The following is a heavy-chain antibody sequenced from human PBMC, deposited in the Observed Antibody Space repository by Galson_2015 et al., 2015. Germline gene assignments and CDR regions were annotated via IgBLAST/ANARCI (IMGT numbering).Heavy chain of an antibody. D-gene: IGHD6-13*01. V-gene: IGHV3-33*01. CDR3: ARDLIAAAGIYYVYGMDV. J-gene: IGHJ6*02. CDR1: GFTFSSYG. Sequence: SLRLSCAASGFTFSSYGVHWVRQAPGKGLEWVAVIWYDGSNKYYADSVKGRFTISRDNSKNTLYLQMNSLRAEDTAVYYCARDLIAAAGIYYVYGMDVWGQGTTVTVSS. CDR2: IWYDGSNK.